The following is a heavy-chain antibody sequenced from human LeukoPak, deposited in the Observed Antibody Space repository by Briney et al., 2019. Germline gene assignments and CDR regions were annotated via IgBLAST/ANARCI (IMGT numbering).Heavy chain of an antibody. CDR1: GYTFTGYY. J-gene: IGHJ5*02. CDR3: ARVGTTYYYDSSGYYPGVWFDP. V-gene: IGHV1-2*02. Sequence: ASVKVSCKASGYTFTGYYMHWVRQAPGQGLEWMGWINPNSGGTNYAQKFQGRVTMTRDTSISTAYMELSRLRSDDTAVYYFARVGTTYYYDSSGYYPGVWFDPWGQGTLVTVSS. CDR2: INPNSGGT. D-gene: IGHD3-22*01.